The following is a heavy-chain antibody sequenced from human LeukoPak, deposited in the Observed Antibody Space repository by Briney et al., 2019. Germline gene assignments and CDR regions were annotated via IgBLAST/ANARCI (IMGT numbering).Heavy chain of an antibody. J-gene: IGHJ4*02. CDR3: AKATYSSSSRHFDY. Sequence: GGSLRLSCAASGFTFSSYAMSWVRQAPGKGLEWVSTISGSGGSTYYADSVKGRFTISRDNSKNTLYLQMNSLRAEDTAVYYCAKATYSSSSRHFDYWGQGTLVTVSS. D-gene: IGHD6-6*01. CDR2: ISGSGGST. CDR1: GFTFSSYA. V-gene: IGHV3-23*01.